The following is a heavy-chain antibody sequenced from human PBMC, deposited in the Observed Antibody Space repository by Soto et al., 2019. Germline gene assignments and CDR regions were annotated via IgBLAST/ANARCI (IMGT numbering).Heavy chain of an antibody. CDR2: IYYSGST. V-gene: IGHV4-28*01. CDR1: GYSISSSNW. CDR3: ARNRGGSYADAFDI. J-gene: IGHJ3*02. D-gene: IGHD1-26*01. Sequence: SETLSLTCAVSGYSISSSNWWGWIRQPPGKGLEWIGYIYYSGSTYYNPSLKSRVTMSVDTSKNQFSLKLSSVTAVDTAVYYCARNRGGSYADAFDIWGQGTMVTVS.